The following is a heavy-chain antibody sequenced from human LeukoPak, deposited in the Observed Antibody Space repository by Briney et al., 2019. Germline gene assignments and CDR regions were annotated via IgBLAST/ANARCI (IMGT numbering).Heavy chain of an antibody. CDR3: ARVSGWYWFDN. V-gene: IGHV3-64*02. Sequence: QAGGSLRLSCAASGFTFGTYAMHWVRQAPGKGLEYVSAISSNGRITYYADSVKGRFTISRDNSKKILYLQMGSLRAEDTAVYYCARVSGWYWFDNWGQGTLVTVSS. CDR1: GFTFGTYA. CDR2: ISSNGRIT. J-gene: IGHJ4*02. D-gene: IGHD6-19*01.